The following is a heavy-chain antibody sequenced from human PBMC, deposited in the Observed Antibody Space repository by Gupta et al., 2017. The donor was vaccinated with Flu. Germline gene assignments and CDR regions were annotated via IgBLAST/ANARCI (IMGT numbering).Heavy chain of an antibody. D-gene: IGHD3-16*01. Sequence: YAMYWVRQGPGKGLEWVAGISWNGGSKGYADAEKGRFTILRDNDQNARKLVMSNLRVEDQELYSCAKSQRGADYFYGMEVWGQGTTVTVSS. CDR2: ISWNGGSK. V-gene: IGHV3-9*01. J-gene: IGHJ6*02. CDR3: AKSQRGADYFYGMEV. CDR1: YA.